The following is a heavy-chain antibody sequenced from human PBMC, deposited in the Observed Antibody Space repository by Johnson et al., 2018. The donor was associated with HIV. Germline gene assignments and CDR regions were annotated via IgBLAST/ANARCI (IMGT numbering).Heavy chain of an antibody. Sequence: VQLVESGGGVVQPGRSLRLSCAASGFTFSSYAMHWVRQAPGKGLEWVSVIYSGGSTYYADSVKGRFTISRDNSKNTLYLQMNSLRAEDTAVYYCARSRPGRGSYYAFDIWGQGTMVTVSS. V-gene: IGHV3-66*01. CDR2: IYSGGST. CDR1: GFTFSSYA. CDR3: ARSRPGRGSYYAFDI. J-gene: IGHJ3*02. D-gene: IGHD1-26*01.